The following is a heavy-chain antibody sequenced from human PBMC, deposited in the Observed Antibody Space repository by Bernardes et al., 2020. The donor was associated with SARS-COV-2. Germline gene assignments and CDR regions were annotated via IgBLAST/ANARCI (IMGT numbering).Heavy chain of an antibody. V-gene: IGHV1-2*04. CDR3: ATDSSDTGSHNWFDP. Sequence: ASVKVSCKPSGYTFTDYYIHWVRQAPGQGLEWMGWINPSNGATSYAPRFQAWVTMTRDTSTSTAHMELSSPKSDDTAVYYCATDSSDTGSHNWFDPWGQGTLVTVSS. J-gene: IGHJ5*02. CDR2: INPSNGAT. D-gene: IGHD1-26*01. CDR1: GYTFTDYY.